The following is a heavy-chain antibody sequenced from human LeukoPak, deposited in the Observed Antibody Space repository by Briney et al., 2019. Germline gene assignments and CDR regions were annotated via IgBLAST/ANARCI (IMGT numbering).Heavy chain of an antibody. CDR2: IWYGGSNK. D-gene: IGHD3-9*01. CDR1: GFTFSSYG. CDR3: ARDVSEGDYDILSERWFDP. J-gene: IGHJ5*02. Sequence: PGGSLRLSCAASGFTFSSYGMHWVRQAPGKGLEWVAVIWYGGSNKYYADSVKGRFTISRDNSKNTLYLQMNSLRAEDTAVYYCARDVSEGDYDILSERWFDPWGQGTLVTVSS. V-gene: IGHV3-33*08.